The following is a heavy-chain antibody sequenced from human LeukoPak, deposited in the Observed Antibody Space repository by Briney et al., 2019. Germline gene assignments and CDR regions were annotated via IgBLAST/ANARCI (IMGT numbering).Heavy chain of an antibody. J-gene: IGHJ4*02. Sequence: GGSLRLSCAASGFTFSNYGMHWVRQAPGKGLEWAALISYDERNKFYVDSVKGRFTISRDNSKNTLYLQMNSLRADDTAVYHCAKDGDRDGYNYADYWGQGTLVTVSS. CDR3: AKDGDRDGYNYADY. D-gene: IGHD5-24*01. CDR1: GFTFSNYG. V-gene: IGHV3-30*18. CDR2: ISYDERNK.